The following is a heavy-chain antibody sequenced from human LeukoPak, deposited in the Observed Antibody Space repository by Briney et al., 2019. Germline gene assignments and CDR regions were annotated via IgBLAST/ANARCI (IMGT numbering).Heavy chain of an antibody. V-gene: IGHV1-46*01. D-gene: IGHD5-18*01. CDR1: GYTLTRYH. J-gene: IGHJ4*02. CDR3: ARDGGYSYGSRPFEY. CDR2: INCSGGST. Sequence: ASVKVSCKASGYTLTRYHMHWVRQAPGQGLEWLGIINCSGGSTNYAQMFQGRVTMTRDTSTSTVYMELSSLRSDDTAVYYCARDGGYSYGSRPFEYWGQGTLVTVSS.